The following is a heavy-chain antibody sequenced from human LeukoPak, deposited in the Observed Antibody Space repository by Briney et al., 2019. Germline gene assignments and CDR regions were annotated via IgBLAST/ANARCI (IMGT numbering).Heavy chain of an antibody. J-gene: IGHJ4*02. CDR2: INGDGSSR. D-gene: IGHD5-12*01. Sequence: GGSLRLSCAASGFSLSSYWVYWVRQAPGKGLVWVSRINGDGSSRDYADSVKGRFTISRDNSKNILYLQMNSLRAEDTAVYYCAKVAFGGYVGIDYWGQGTLVTVSS. CDR3: AKVAFGGYVGIDY. V-gene: IGHV3-74*01. CDR1: GFSLSSYW.